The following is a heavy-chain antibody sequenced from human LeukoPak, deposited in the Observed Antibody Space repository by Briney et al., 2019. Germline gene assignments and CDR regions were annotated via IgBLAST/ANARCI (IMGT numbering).Heavy chain of an antibody. J-gene: IGHJ4*02. CDR3: ARVTVGASWFDY. D-gene: IGHD1-26*01. CDR2: IYYSGST. Sequence: PSETLSLTCTVSGGSISTYYWNWIRQPPGKGLEWIGYIYYSGSTNYNPSLKSRVTISVDTSKNQFSLKLSSVTAADTAVYYCARVTVGASWFDYWGQGTLVTVSS. CDR1: GGSISTYY. V-gene: IGHV4-59*01.